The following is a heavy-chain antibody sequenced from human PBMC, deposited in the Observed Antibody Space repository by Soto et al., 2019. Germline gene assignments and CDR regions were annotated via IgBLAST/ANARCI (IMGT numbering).Heavy chain of an antibody. CDR1: GFTFSSYA. V-gene: IGHV3-23*01. D-gene: IGHD2-15*01. J-gene: IGHJ6*02. CDR3: ARGDRGASGSPASYYYSGLDV. CDR2: VSAGGDMT. Sequence: DVQLLESGGHLVQPGGSLRLSCAASGFTFSSYAMSWVRQAPGKGLEWVSSVSAGGDMTYYSDSVKGRFTISRDNSNNALFLQMTSLRIEDTALYYCARGDRGASGSPASYYYSGLDVWGQGATVTVS.